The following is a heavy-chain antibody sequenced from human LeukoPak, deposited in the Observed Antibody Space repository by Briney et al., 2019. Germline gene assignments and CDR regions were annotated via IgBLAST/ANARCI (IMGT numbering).Heavy chain of an antibody. CDR2: ISSSGSII. D-gene: IGHD3-9*01. V-gene: IGHV3-48*03. Sequence: PGGSLRLSCTASGFTFSSFDMNWVRQAPGKGLDWVSYISSSGSIIYYADSVKGRFTISRDNAKNSLYLQMHSLRAEDTAVYYCARPPALNYWGQGTLVTVSS. CDR1: GFTFSSFD. CDR3: ARPPALNY. J-gene: IGHJ4*02.